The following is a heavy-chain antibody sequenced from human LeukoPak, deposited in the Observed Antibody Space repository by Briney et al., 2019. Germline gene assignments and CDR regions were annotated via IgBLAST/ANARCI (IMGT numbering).Heavy chain of an antibody. J-gene: IGHJ6*03. D-gene: IGHD3-10*01. V-gene: IGHV3-21*01. CDR3: ARGWNYYGSGSYYSAGYYYYYMDV. Sequence: GGSLRLSCAASGFTFSSYGMSCVRQAPRKGLEWVSSISSSSSYIYYADSVKGRFTISRDNAKNTLYLQMNSLRAEDTVVYYCARGWNYYGSGSYYSAGYYYYYMDVWGKGTTVTVSS. CDR1: GFTFSSYG. CDR2: ISSSSSYI.